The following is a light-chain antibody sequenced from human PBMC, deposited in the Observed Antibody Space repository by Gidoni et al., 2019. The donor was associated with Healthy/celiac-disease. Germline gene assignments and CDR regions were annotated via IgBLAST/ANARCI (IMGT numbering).Light chain of an antibody. V-gene: IGKV1-39*01. CDR3: QQSYSTLIFT. CDR1: QSISSY. Sequence: DIQMTQSPSSLSASVGDRVTITFRASQSISSYLNWYQQKPGKAPKLLIYAASSLQSGVPSRFSGSGSGTDFTLTISSLQPEDFETYYCQQSYSTLIFTFGPGTKVDIK. J-gene: IGKJ3*01. CDR2: AAS.